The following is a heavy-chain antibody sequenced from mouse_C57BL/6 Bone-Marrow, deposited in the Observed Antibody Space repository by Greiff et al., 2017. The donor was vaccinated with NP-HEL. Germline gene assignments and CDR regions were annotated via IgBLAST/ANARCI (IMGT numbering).Heavy chain of an antibody. Sequence: EVQLQESGGGLVQPGGSLKLSCAASGFTFSDYGMAWVRQAPRKGPEWVAFISNLAYSIYYADTVTGRFTISRENAKNTLYLEMSSLRSEDTAMYYCARPNWDVDYAMDYWGQGTSVTVSS. V-gene: IGHV5-15*01. D-gene: IGHD4-1*01. CDR2: ISNLAYSI. J-gene: IGHJ4*01. CDR1: GFTFSDYG. CDR3: ARPNWDVDYAMDY.